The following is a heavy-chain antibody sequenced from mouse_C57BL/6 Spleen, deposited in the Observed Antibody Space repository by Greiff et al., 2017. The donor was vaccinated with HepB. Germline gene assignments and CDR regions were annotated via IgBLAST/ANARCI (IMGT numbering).Heavy chain of an antibody. CDR3: ARGRNYYGSSYVYFDV. D-gene: IGHD1-1*01. CDR2: IYPSDSET. J-gene: IGHJ1*03. V-gene: IGHV1-61*01. CDR1: GYTFTSYW. Sequence: LVRPGSSVKLSCKASGYTFTSYWMDWVKQRPGQGLEWIGNIYPSDSETHYNQKFKDKATLTVDKSSSTAYMQLSSLTSEDSAVYYCARGRNYYGSSYVYFDVWGTGTTVTVSS.